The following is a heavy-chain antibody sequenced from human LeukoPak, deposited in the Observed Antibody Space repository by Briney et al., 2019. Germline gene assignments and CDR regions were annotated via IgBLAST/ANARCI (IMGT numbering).Heavy chain of an antibody. V-gene: IGHV3-74*01. CDR3: ARASYCGGDCYSRYFQH. J-gene: IGHJ1*01. D-gene: IGHD2-21*02. Sequence: GSLRLSCAASGFTFSSYWMHWVRQAPGKGLVWVARINSDGSSTNYADSVKGRFTISRDNAKNTLYLQINSLRAEDTAVYYCARASYCGGDCYSRYFQHWGQGTLVTVSS. CDR1: GFTFSSYW. CDR2: INSDGSST.